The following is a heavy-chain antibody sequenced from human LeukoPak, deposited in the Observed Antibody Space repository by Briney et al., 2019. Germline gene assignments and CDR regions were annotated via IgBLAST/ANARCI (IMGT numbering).Heavy chain of an antibody. D-gene: IGHD2-15*01. J-gene: IGHJ4*02. CDR3: ATLCSGGFCYVDY. Sequence: ASVKVSCKASAGTFPNYDISWVRQAPGQGLEWMGRFVPSVDVVNYAQKFRGRVTITADISTTTVYMELSSLRSEDTAVYYCATLCSGGFCYVDYWGQGILVTVSS. CDR2: FVPSVDVV. V-gene: IGHV1-69*04. CDR1: AGTFPNYD.